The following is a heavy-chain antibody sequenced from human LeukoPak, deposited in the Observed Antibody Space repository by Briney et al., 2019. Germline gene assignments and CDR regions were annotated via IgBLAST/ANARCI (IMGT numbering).Heavy chain of an antibody. CDR1: GYSISSGYY. J-gene: IGHJ4*02. Sequence: NPLETLSLTCTVSGYSISSGYYWAWIRQPPGKGLEWIGSIYHSGSTYYNPSLKSRVTISVDTSKNQFSLKLSSVTAADTAVYYCARVGLWFGELSYFHWGQGTLVTVSS. CDR3: ARVGLWFGELSYFH. D-gene: IGHD3-10*01. V-gene: IGHV4-38-2*02. CDR2: IYHSGST.